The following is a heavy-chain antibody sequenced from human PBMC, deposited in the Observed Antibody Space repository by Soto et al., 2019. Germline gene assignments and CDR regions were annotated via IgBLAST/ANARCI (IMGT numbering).Heavy chain of an antibody. J-gene: IGHJ4*02. CDR3: KILRVAESDIEK. CDR1: GCMFINNG. CDR2: MSYDVSDT. D-gene: IGHD5-12*01. Sequence: RLSCVGSGCMFINNGMHCVRQTPGKGLEWLAFMSYDVSDTFYADSVKCRFTISRDNSKNTLFLHMSNLRAEDTAMYYCKILRVAESDIEKWGQGTLVTV. V-gene: IGHV3-30*03.